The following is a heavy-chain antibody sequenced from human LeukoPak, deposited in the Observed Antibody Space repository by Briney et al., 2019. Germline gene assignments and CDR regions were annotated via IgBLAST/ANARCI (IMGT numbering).Heavy chain of an antibody. Sequence: GESLKISCKGSGYSFTSYWIGWVRQMPGKGLEWMAIIYPGDSDTRYSPSFQGQVTISADKSITTAYLQWSSLKASDTAMYYCARHGSMNYYYDSSGYYHTFDYWGQGTLVTVSS. D-gene: IGHD3-22*01. CDR3: ARHGSMNYYYDSSGYYHTFDY. J-gene: IGHJ4*02. CDR2: IYPGDSDT. V-gene: IGHV5-51*01. CDR1: GYSFTSYW.